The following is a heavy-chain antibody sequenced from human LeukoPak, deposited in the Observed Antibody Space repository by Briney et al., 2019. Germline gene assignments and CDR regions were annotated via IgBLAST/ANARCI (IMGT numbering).Heavy chain of an antibody. Sequence: AAVKASCKASGYTFTGYYMHWVRQAPGQGLEWMGWININSDGTNYAQKFQGRVTMTRDTSISTAYMELSRLRSDDTAVYYCARGTDYDFWSGESLGAFDIWGQGTMVTASS. CDR2: ININSDGT. CDR3: ARGTDYDFWSGESLGAFDI. J-gene: IGHJ3*02. CDR1: GYTFTGYY. D-gene: IGHD3-3*01. V-gene: IGHV1-2*02.